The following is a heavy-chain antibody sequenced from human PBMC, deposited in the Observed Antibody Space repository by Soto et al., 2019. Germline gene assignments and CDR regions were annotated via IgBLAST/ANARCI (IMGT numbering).Heavy chain of an antibody. Sequence: TLSLTCTVTDVLISNDVYYWTWIRHYPGKGLEWVGYIYYTGSTYYNPSLTSRVMMSVDTSKNQFSLKLSSVTAADTAVYYCARQEYGDYVFLDYWGQGTLVTVSS. V-gene: IGHV4-31*03. CDR2: IYYTGST. D-gene: IGHD4-17*01. CDR1: DVLISNDVYY. CDR3: ARQEYGDYVFLDY. J-gene: IGHJ4*02.